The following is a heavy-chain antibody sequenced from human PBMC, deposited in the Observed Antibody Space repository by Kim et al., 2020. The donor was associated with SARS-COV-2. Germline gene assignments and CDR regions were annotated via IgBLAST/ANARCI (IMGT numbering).Heavy chain of an antibody. CDR1: GFTFSSYS. D-gene: IGHD4-17*01. CDR2: ISSSSSYI. V-gene: IGHV3-21*01. CDR3: ARGEGLRWYLFDY. Sequence: GGSLRLSCAASGFTFSSYSMNWVRQAPGKGLEWVSSISSSSSYIYYADSVKGRFTISRDNAKNSLYLQMNSLRAEDTAVYYCARGEGLRWYLFDYWGQGTLVTVSS. J-gene: IGHJ4*02.